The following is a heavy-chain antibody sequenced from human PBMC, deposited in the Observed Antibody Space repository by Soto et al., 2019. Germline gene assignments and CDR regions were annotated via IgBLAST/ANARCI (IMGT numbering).Heavy chain of an antibody. CDR1: GGSISSGGYY. CDR2: IYYSGST. D-gene: IGHD3-3*01. CDR3: ARAVRPDFWSGYYPSYYYYYGMDV. Sequence: PSETLSLTCTVSGGSISSGGYYWSWIRQHPGNGLEWIGYIYYSGSTYYNPSLKSRVTISVDTSKNQFSLKLSSVTAADTAVYYCARAVRPDFWSGYYPSYYYYYGMDVWGQGTTVTVSS. J-gene: IGHJ6*02. V-gene: IGHV4-31*03.